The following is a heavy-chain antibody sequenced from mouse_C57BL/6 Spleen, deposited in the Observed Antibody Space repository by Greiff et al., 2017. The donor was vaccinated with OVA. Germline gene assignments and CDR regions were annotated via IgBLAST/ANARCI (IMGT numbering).Heavy chain of an antibody. V-gene: IGHV5-4*01. Sequence: EVQVVESGGGLVKPGGSLKLSCAASGFTFSSYAMSWVRQTPEKRLEWVATISDGGSYTYYPDNVKGRFTISRDNAKNNLYLHMSNLKSNDTAMYYCARDPSWVHWYFDVWGTGTTVTVSS. J-gene: IGHJ1*03. D-gene: IGHD4-1*01. CDR1: GFTFSSYA. CDR3: ARDPSWVHWYFDV. CDR2: ISDGGSYT.